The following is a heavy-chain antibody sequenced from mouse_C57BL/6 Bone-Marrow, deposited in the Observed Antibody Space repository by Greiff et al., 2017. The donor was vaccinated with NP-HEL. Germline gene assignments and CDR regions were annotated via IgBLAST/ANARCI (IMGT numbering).Heavy chain of an antibody. D-gene: IGHD1-1*01. CDR3: ARDYYGSIYYFDY. V-gene: IGHV5-6*01. J-gene: IGHJ2*01. Sequence: VESGGDLVKPGGSLKLSCAASGFTFSSYGMSWVRQTPDKRLEWVATISSGGSYTYYPDSVKGRFTISRDNAKNTLYLQMSSLKSEDTAMYYCARDYYGSIYYFDYWGQGTTLTVSS. CDR2: ISSGGSYT. CDR1: GFTFSSYG.